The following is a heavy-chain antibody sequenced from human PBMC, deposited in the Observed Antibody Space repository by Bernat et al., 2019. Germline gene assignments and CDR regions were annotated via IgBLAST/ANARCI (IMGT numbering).Heavy chain of an antibody. V-gene: IGHV3-23*04. CDR3: AKDTPISDYPLGYFDY. Sequence: EVQLVESGGGLVQPGGSLRLSCAASGFTFSSFAMTWVRQAPGKGLEWVSVISGSDGSTYYADSVKGRFTISRDKSENTLYLKMNSLRAEDTAVYYCAKDTPISDYPLGYFDYWGQGTLVTVSS. CDR1: GFTFSSFA. J-gene: IGHJ4*02. CDR2: ISGSDGST. D-gene: IGHD4-17*01.